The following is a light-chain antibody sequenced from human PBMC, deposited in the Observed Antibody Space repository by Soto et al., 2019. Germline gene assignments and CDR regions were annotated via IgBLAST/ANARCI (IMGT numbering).Light chain of an antibody. CDR2: EGS. V-gene: IGLV2-23*01. J-gene: IGLJ3*02. Sequence: QSVLTQPASVSGSPGQWITISCTGTSSDVGSYNLVSWYQQHPGKAPKLMIYEGSKRPSGVSNRFSGSKSGNTASLTISGLQAEDEADYYCCSYAGSSTNWVFGGGTKVTVL. CDR1: SSDVGSYNL. CDR3: CSYAGSSTNWV.